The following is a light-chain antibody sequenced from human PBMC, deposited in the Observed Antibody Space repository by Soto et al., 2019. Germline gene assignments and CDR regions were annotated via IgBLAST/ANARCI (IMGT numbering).Light chain of an antibody. V-gene: IGLV2-14*01. CDR1: SSDVGAYNY. CDR3: SSHTTISTRV. J-gene: IGLJ3*02. Sequence: QSVLTQPASVSGSPGQSITISCTGSSSDVGAYNYVSWYQHHPGTAPKLIIYEVSNRPSGVSNRFSGSKSGNTASLTISGLQTEDEANYYCSSHTTISTRVFGGGTKLTVL. CDR2: EVS.